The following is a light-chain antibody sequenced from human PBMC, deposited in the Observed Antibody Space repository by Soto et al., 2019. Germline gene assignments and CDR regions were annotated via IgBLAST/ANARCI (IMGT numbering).Light chain of an antibody. V-gene: IGKV3D-20*01. CDR1: QSVSSGY. J-gene: IGKJ1*01. Sequence: EIVLTQSPATLSLSPGERATLSCGASQSVSSGYLAWDQQKPGLAPRLLIYDASSRASGIPDRFSGSGSGTAFTLTISRLEPEDFAVYYCQKYGSSPWTFGQGTRVEIK. CDR2: DAS. CDR3: QKYGSSPWT.